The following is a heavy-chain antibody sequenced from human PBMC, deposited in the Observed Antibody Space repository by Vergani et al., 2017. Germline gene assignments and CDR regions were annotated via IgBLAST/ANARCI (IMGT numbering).Heavy chain of an antibody. J-gene: IGHJ4*02. D-gene: IGHD3-9*01. CDR2: IYHSGGA. Sequence: QVQLQESGPGLVKSSETLSLTCSVSFDSIRNLYCNWIRQPPGKVLEWIGNIYHSGGAYYNPSLKGRVTISVDTSKNQFSLEVTSVTAADTAIYFCARTESFILRYFHWALWGQGTLVTVSS. CDR3: ARTESFILRYFHWAL. V-gene: IGHV4-4*08. CDR1: FDSIRNLY.